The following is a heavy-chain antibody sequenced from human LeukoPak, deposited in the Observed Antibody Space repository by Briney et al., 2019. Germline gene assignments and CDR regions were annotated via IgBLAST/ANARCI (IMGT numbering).Heavy chain of an antibody. D-gene: IGHD6-19*01. J-gene: IGHJ4*02. CDR2: ISYDGSNK. Sequence: GRSLRLSCAASGFTFSSYAMHWVRQAPGKGLEWVAVISYDGSNKYYADSVKGRFTISRDNSKNTLYLQMNSLRAEDTAVYYCASPTVAGTPYFDYWGQGTLVTVPS. V-gene: IGHV3-30*04. CDR1: GFTFSSYA. CDR3: ASPTVAGTPYFDY.